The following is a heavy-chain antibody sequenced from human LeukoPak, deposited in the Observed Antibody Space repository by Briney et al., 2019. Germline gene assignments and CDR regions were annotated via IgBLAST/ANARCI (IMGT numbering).Heavy chain of an antibody. CDR3: ARDYADYVGYFFFDY. V-gene: IGHV3-23*01. D-gene: IGHD4-17*01. CDR1: GFTFNNYA. Sequence: GGSLRLSCAASGFTFNNYAMHWVRQAPGKGLEWVSSISVGCEPTYYADSAKGRFTISRDNSQNTLYLQMNSLRAEDTAVYYCARDYADYVGYFFFDYWGQGTLVTVSS. CDR2: ISVGCEPT. J-gene: IGHJ4*02.